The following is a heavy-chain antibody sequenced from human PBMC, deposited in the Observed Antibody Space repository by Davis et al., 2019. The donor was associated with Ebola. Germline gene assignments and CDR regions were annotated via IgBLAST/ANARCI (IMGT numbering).Heavy chain of an antibody. Sequence: AASVKVSCKASGYTFTSYGINWVRQAPGQGLEWMGWISAYNGDTNYAQNLQGRVTMTTDTSTSTAYMELRSLRSDDTAVYYCARDLGMISGSYFDYWGQGTLVTVSS. D-gene: IGHD1-26*01. V-gene: IGHV1-18*01. CDR3: ARDLGMISGSYFDY. J-gene: IGHJ4*02. CDR2: ISAYNGDT. CDR1: GYTFTSYG.